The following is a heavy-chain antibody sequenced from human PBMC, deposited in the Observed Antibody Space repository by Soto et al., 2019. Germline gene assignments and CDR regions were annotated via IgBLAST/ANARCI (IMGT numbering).Heavy chain of an antibody. V-gene: IGHV1-69*02. J-gene: IGHJ4*02. Sequence: ASVKVSCKASGDTFSFYTINWVRQAPGLGLEWVGRINPILSMSNYAQKFQGRVTMTADKSTNTAYMELRRLRSEDTAMYFCATSYGSGYRAFDSWGQGALVTVSS. CDR2: INPILSMS. CDR3: ATSYGSGYRAFDS. D-gene: IGHD3-10*01. CDR1: GDTFSFYT.